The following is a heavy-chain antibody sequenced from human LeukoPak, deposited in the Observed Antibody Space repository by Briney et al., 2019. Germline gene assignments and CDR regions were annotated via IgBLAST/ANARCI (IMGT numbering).Heavy chain of an antibody. V-gene: IGHV3-23*01. J-gene: IGHJ4*02. D-gene: IGHD3-22*01. CDR1: GFTFSSYA. CDR3: AKAPASASSGYYYFDY. CDR2: ISGSGGST. Sequence: PGGSLRLSCAASGFTFSSYAMSWVRQAPGKGLEWVSAISGSGGSTYYADSVKGRFTISRDNSKNTLYLQMNSLKAEDTAVYYCAKAPASASSGYYYFDYWGQGTLVTVSS.